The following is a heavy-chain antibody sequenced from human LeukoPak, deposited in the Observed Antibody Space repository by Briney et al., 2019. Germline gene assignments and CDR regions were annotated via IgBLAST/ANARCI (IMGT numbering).Heavy chain of an antibody. Sequence: GGSLRLSCAASGFTFSTHWMTWVRQAPGKGLEWVANIKPSGTETYYGDPVKGRFTISRDNAKNLLYLQMSSLRAEDTAVYSCGRFGDEAGIDNWGQGTLVNVSS. CDR2: IKPSGTET. V-gene: IGHV3-7*01. CDR1: GFTFSTHW. CDR3: GRFGDEAGIDN. J-gene: IGHJ4*02. D-gene: IGHD3-10*01.